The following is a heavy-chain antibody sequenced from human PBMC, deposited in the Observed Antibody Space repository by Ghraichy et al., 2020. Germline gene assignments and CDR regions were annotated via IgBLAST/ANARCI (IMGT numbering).Heavy chain of an antibody. Sequence: GGSLRLSCAASGFTFSSYAMSWVRQAPGKGLEWVSAISGSGGSTYYADSVKGRFTISRDNSKNTLYLQMNSLRAEDTAVYYCAKDRRYYGGNRGCFDYWGQGTLVTVSS. V-gene: IGHV3-23*01. D-gene: IGHD4-23*01. CDR1: GFTFSSYA. CDR2: ISGSGGST. CDR3: AKDRRYYGGNRGCFDY. J-gene: IGHJ4*02.